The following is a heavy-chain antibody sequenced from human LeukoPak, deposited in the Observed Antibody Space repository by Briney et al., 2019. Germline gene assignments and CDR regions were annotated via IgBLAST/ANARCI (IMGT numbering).Heavy chain of an antibody. CDR1: GVSISSGDYY. CDR2: IYYSGST. V-gene: IGHV4-30-4*01. J-gene: IGHJ4*02. CDR3: ARFHQVLRYFDWPKYYFDY. D-gene: IGHD3-9*01. Sequence: SETVSLTCTVSGVSISSGDYYWSWIRQPPGKGLEWIGYIYYSGSTYYNPSLKSRVTISVDTSKNQFSLQLSSVTAADTAVYYCARFHQVLRYFDWPKYYFDYWGQGTLVTVSS.